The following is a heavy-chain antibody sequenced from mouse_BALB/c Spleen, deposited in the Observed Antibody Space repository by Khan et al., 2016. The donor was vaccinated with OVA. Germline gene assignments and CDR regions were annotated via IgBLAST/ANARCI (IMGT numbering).Heavy chain of an antibody. CDR3: ARSNYYGSGLYAMDY. V-gene: IGHV1S41*01. J-gene: IGHJ4*01. CDR1: GYTFTSYW. D-gene: IGHD1-1*01. Sequence: DLVKPGASVKLSCKASGYTFTSYWINWTKQRPGQGLEWIGQIAPGSVSSYYNEIFKGKATLTVDASSSTAYIQLSSLSSEDSAVYFCARSNYYGSGLYAMDYWGQGTSVTVSS. CDR2: IAPGSVSS.